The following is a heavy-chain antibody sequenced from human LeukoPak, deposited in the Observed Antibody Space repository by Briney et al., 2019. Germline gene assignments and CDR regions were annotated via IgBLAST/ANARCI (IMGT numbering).Heavy chain of an antibody. CDR3: ARRRTYSSSWADYYYYMDV. J-gene: IGHJ6*03. V-gene: IGHV4-34*01. D-gene: IGHD6-13*01. Sequence: SETLSLTCAVYGGSFSGYYWSWIRQPPGKGLEWIGEINHSGSTNYNPSLKSRVTISVDTSKNQFSLKLSSVTAADTAVYYCARRRTYSSSWADYYYYMDVWGKGTTVTISS. CDR1: GGSFSGYY. CDR2: INHSGST.